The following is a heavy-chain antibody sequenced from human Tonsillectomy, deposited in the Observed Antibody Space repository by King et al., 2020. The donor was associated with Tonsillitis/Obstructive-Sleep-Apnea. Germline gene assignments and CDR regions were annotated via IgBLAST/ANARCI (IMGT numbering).Heavy chain of an antibody. D-gene: IGHD2-2*01. CDR1: GSPFPGSS. CDR2: IHPHRGGP. Sequence: VPLVASGAAVPPPGASVPVSCPASGSPFPGSSLHWVRPAPGPGLAWLGRIHPHRGGPTYATKFQDRVTLTRATSLPTAYMGLRGLRSDDAAVYYCARDNHYCTSTTCYANWFDSWGQGTLVTVAS. CDR3: ARDNHYCTSTTCYANWFDS. J-gene: IGHJ5*01. V-gene: IGHV1-2*06.